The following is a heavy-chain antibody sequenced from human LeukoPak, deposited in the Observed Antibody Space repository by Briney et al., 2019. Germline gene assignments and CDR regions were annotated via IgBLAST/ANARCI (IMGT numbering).Heavy chain of an antibody. Sequence: SGGSLRLSCAASGFTFSSYSMNWVRQAPGKGLEWVAVISHDGANKYYADSVKGRFTISRDNSKNTLYVQMNSLRPEDTAVYYCALGGTYFDYWGQGTLVTVSS. CDR1: GFTFSSYS. CDR3: ALGGTYFDY. V-gene: IGHV3-30*03. CDR2: ISHDGANK. D-gene: IGHD1-26*01. J-gene: IGHJ4*02.